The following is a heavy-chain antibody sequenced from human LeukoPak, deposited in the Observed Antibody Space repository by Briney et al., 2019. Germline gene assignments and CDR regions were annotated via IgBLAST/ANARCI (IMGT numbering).Heavy chain of an antibody. CDR2: ISGSGGST. CDR1: GFTFSSYA. CDR3: GTSRWSGSVDS. Sequence: PGGSLRLSCAASGFTFSSYAMSWVRQAPGKGLEWVSAISGSGGSTYYADSVKGRFTISRDNSKNTVYLQMDRLRADDTAVYYCGTSRWSGSVDSWGHGTLVTVSS. J-gene: IGHJ5*01. D-gene: IGHD3-3*01. V-gene: IGHV3-23*01.